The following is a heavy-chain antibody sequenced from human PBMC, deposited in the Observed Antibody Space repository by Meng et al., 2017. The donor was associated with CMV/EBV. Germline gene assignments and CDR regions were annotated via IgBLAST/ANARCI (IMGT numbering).Heavy chain of an antibody. D-gene: IGHD3-10*01. CDR3: ARHNYYGSGSYYNWFDP. Sequence: SETLSLTCTVSGGSISSSSYYWGWIRQPPGKGLEWIGSIYYSGSTYYNPSLKSRVTISVDTSKNQLSLKLSSVTAADTAVYYCARHNYYGSGSYYNWFDPWGQGTLVTVSS. J-gene: IGHJ5*02. CDR1: GGSISSSSYY. CDR2: IYYSGST. V-gene: IGHV4-39*01.